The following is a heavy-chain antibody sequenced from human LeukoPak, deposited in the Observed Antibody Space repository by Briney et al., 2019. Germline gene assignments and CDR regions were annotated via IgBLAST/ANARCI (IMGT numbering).Heavy chain of an antibody. D-gene: IGHD1-26*01. Sequence: PSETLSLTCTVSGGSISSYYWSWIRQPPGKGLEWIGYIYYSGSTNYNPSLKSRVTISVDTSKNQFSLKLSSVTAADTAVYYCVGPSGSYDYWGQGTLVTVSS. CDR3: VGPSGSYDY. CDR1: GGSISSYY. V-gene: IGHV4-59*01. CDR2: IYYSGST. J-gene: IGHJ4*02.